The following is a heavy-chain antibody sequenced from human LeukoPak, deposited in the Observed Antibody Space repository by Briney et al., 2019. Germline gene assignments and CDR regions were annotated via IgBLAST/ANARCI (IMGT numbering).Heavy chain of an antibody. D-gene: IGHD2-2*01. V-gene: IGHV3-7*01. J-gene: IGHJ1*01. CDR1: GFTFSSYW. CDR2: IKQDGSET. Sequence: GGSLRLSCEASGFTFSSYWMSWVRQAPGKGLEWVANIKQDGSETYYVDSVKGRFTISRDNAKNSLYLQMNSLRAEDTAVYYCATYSSSNAREFQYWGQGTLVTVSS. CDR3: ATYSSSNAREFQY.